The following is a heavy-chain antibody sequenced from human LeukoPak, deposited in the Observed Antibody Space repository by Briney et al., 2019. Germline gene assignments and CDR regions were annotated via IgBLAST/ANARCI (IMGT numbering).Heavy chain of an antibody. CDR2: IKPDGSEK. CDR3: ARVVGTDEGADY. D-gene: IGHD1/OR15-1a*01. V-gene: IGHV3-7*04. Sequence: PGGSLRLSCAASGFTLRNEWMNWVRQAPGKGLEWVANIKPDGSEKRYVDSVKGRFTISRDNAKNSLYLQMNSLRAEDTAVYYCARVVGTDEGADYWGQGTLVTVSS. J-gene: IGHJ4*02. CDR1: GFTLRNEW.